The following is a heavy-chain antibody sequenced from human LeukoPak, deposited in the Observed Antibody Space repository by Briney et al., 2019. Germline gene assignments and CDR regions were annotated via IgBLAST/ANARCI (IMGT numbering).Heavy chain of an antibody. D-gene: IGHD3-10*01. CDR2: IYWSDEK. CDR3: AHRPPLVRGVIKGGYFDY. CDR1: GFSVSTSGVG. V-gene: IGHV2-5*01. Sequence: SGPTLVNPTQTLTPTCTFSGFSVSTSGVGVGWIRQPPGQALEWLALIYWSDEKRYSPSLKSRLTITKDTSKNQVVLTMTNMDPVDTATYCCAHRPPLVRGVIKGGYFDYWGQGTPVTVSS. J-gene: IGHJ4*02.